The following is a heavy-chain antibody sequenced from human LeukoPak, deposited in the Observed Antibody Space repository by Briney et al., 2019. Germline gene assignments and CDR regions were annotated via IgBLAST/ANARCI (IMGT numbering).Heavy chain of an antibody. V-gene: IGHV1-46*01. D-gene: IGHD1-14*01. Sequence: ASVKVSCKASGYTFTSYYMHWVRQAPGQGLEWMGIINPSGGSTSYAQKFQGRVTMTRDMSTSTVYMELSSLRSEDTAVYYCARDPGGRYYYYYYMDVWGKGTTVTVSS. CDR1: GYTFTSYY. J-gene: IGHJ6*03. CDR2: INPSGGST. CDR3: ARDPGGRYYYYYYMDV.